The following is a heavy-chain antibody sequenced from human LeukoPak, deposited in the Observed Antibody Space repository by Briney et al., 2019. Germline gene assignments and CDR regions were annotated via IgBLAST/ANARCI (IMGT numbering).Heavy chain of an antibody. CDR1: GFTFSSYA. CDR3: GKEGGSSWSEAYFDY. D-gene: IGHD6-13*01. J-gene: IGHJ4*02. CDR2: ISGSGGST. V-gene: IGHV3-23*01. Sequence: GASLRLSCAASGFTFSSYAMSWVRQAPGKGLEWVSAISGSGGSTYYADSVKGRFTISRDNSENTLYLQMNSLRAEDTAVYYCGKEGGSSWSEAYFDYWGKGTLVTVSS.